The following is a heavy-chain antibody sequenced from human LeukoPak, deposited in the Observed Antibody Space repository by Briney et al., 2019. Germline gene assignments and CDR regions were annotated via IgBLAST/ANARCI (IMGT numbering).Heavy chain of an antibody. CDR3: VKDSPPRYSGSPPAY. J-gene: IGHJ4*02. D-gene: IGHD1-26*01. V-gene: IGHV3-48*01. Sequence: GGSLRLSCAASGFTFSTYSMRWVRQAPGKGLEWVSYISDSGAMYYADSVRGRFTISRENAQNSLYLQMNSLRADDTAVYYCVKDSPPRYSGSPPAYWGQGTLVTVSS. CDR1: GFTFSTYS. CDR2: ISDSGAM.